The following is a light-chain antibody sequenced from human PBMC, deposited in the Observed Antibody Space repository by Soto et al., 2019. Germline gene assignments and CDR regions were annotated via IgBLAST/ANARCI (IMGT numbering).Light chain of an antibody. J-gene: IGLJ2*01. CDR2: SNS. CDR1: RSNIGSNS. Sequence: QSVLTQPPSASGTPGQRVTISCSGSRSNIGSNSVNWYQQLPGTAPKLLIYSNSQRPSGVPDRFSGSKSGTSASLAISGLRSVDEADYYCAAWDDSLNGPVFGGGTKLPS. CDR3: AAWDDSLNGPV. V-gene: IGLV1-44*01.